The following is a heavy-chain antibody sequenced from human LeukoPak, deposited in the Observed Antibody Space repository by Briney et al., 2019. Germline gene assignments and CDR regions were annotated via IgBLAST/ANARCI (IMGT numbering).Heavy chain of an antibody. Sequence: PGGSLRLSCAASGFTFRNYGMHWVRQAPGKGLEWVAIISYDGSNTYYADSVKGRFTISRDNSKNTLYLEMNRLGAEDTAMYYCASLRFSASYYADYWGQGTLVTVSS. D-gene: IGHD1-26*01. J-gene: IGHJ4*02. V-gene: IGHV3-30*03. CDR2: ISYDGSNT. CDR1: GFTFRNYG. CDR3: ASLRFSASYYADY.